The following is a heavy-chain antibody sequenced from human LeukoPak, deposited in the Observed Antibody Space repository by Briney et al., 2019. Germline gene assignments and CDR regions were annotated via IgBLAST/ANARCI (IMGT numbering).Heavy chain of an antibody. D-gene: IGHD2-15*01. Sequence: SETLSLTCTVSGGSISSGGYYWSWIRQHPGKGLEWIGYIYYSGSTNYNPSLKSRVTISVDTSKNQFSLKLSSVTAADTAVYYCARVAGGLVDYWGQGTLVTVSS. CDR1: GGSISSGGYY. V-gene: IGHV4-61*08. CDR2: IYYSGST. CDR3: ARVAGGLVDY. J-gene: IGHJ4*02.